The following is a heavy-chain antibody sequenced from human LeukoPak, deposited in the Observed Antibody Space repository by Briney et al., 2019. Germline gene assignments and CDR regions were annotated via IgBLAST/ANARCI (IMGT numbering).Heavy chain of an antibody. V-gene: IGHV4-59*01. D-gene: IGHD3-22*01. CDR2: MSYSGST. CDR3: ARVRSSGYYYNFDY. Sequence: SETLSLTCTVSGGSISSYYWSWIRQPPGKGLEWIGYMSYSGSTNYNPSLKSRVTISVGTSKNQFSLKLNSVTAADTAVYYYARVRSSGYYYNFDYWGQGTLVTVSS. J-gene: IGHJ4*02. CDR1: GGSISSYY.